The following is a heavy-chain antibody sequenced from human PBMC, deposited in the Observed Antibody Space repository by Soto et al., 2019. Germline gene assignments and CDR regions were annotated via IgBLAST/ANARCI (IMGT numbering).Heavy chain of an antibody. CDR3: ARGVGLERRGVYYMDV. Sequence: SETLSLTCAVYGGSFSGYYWSWIRQPPGKGLEWIGEINHSGSTNYNPSLKSRVTISVDTSKNQFSLKLSSVTAADTAVYYCARGVGLERRGVYYMDVWGKGTTVTVSS. CDR1: GGSFSGYY. D-gene: IGHD1-1*01. V-gene: IGHV4-34*01. J-gene: IGHJ6*03. CDR2: INHSGST.